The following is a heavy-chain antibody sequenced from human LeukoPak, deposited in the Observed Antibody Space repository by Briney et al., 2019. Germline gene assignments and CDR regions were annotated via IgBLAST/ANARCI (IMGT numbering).Heavy chain of an antibody. V-gene: IGHV5-51*01. D-gene: IGHD2-2*01. CDR3: ATLLLWALPRCSSTSPAGCYFDY. CDR1: GYSFTSYW. Sequence: KNGESLKISCKGSGYSFTSYWIGWVRQMPGKGLEWMGIIYPGDSDTRYSPSLQGQVTISADKSISTAYLQWSSLKASDTAMYYCATLLLWALPRCSSTSPAGCYFDYWGQGTLVTVSS. J-gene: IGHJ4*02. CDR2: IYPGDSDT.